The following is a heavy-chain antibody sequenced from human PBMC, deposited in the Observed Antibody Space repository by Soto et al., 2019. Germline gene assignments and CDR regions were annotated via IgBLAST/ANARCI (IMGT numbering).Heavy chain of an antibody. J-gene: IGHJ4*02. CDR2: IKQDGSER. Sequence: GGSLRLSCAASGFTFSSHWMTWVRQAPGKGLEWVANIKQDGSERCYVDSVKGRFSISRDNAENSLYLQMTGLRAEDTALYYCAREDTYGLYVDYWGQGTLVTVSS. D-gene: IGHD5-18*01. CDR1: GFTFSSHW. CDR3: AREDTYGLYVDY. V-gene: IGHV3-7*01.